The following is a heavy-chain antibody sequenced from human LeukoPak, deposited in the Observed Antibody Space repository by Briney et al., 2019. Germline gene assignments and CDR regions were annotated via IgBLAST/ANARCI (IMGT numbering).Heavy chain of an antibody. D-gene: IGHD6-13*01. J-gene: IGHJ4*02. V-gene: IGHV4-30-4*02. CDR2: IYYSGST. Sequence: PSETLSLTCTVSGGSISSGDYYWSWIRQPPGKGLEWIGYIYYSGSTYYNPSLKSRVTISVDTSKNHFSLKMTSVTAADTAMYYCARDTTAAGGGQAGVWGQGTLVTVSS. CDR3: ARDTTAAGGGQAGV. CDR1: GGSISSGDYY.